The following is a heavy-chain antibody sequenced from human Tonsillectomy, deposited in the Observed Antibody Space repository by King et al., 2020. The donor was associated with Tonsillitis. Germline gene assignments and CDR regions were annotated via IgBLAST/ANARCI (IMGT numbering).Heavy chain of an antibody. J-gene: IGHJ3*02. Sequence: QLQESGPGLVKPSETLSLTCTVSGGFIRSYYWSWIRQPPGKGLEWIGYLYYSGNTNNNPSLKSRVTISVDMSKNEFSLKLTSVTAADTAVYYCAGWGGWGSYLGAFDIWGQGTMVTVSS. CDR2: LYYSGNT. D-gene: IGHD3-10*01. CDR1: GGFIRSYY. CDR3: AGWGGWGSYLGAFDI. V-gene: IGHV4-59*01.